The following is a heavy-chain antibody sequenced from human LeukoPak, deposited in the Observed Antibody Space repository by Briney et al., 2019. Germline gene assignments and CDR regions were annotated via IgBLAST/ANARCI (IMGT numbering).Heavy chain of an antibody. D-gene: IGHD5-12*01. CDR2: INTYNGNT. CDR3: ARTSHYVAIAATIPYGIYYFDY. Sequence: ASVKVSCKASGYTFTSYGISWVRQAPGQGPEWMGWINTYNGNTNYAQKFQGRVTMTTDTSTSTAYMELRSLRSDDTAVYYCARTSHYVAIAATIPYGIYYFDYWGQGTLVTVSS. CDR1: GYTFTSYG. J-gene: IGHJ4*02. V-gene: IGHV1-18*01.